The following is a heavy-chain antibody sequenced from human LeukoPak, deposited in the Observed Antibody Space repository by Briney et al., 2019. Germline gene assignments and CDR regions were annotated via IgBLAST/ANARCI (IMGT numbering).Heavy chain of an antibody. J-gene: IGHJ4*02. CDR2: ISYDGSNK. CDR1: GFTFSSYA. V-gene: IGHV3-30-3*01. D-gene: IGHD2-15*01. Sequence: HPGGSLRLSCAASGFTFSSYAMHWVRQAPGKGLEWVAVISYDGSNKYYADSVKGRFTISRDDSKNTLYLQMNSLRAEDTAVYYCARPLGLPLVVVAADVFDYWGQGTLVTVSS. CDR3: ARPLGLPLVVVAADVFDY.